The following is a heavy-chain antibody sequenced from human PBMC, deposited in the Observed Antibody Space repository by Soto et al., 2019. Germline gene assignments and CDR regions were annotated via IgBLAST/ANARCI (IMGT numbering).Heavy chain of an antibody. Sequence: QVQLVESGGGVVQPGRSLRLSCAASGFTFSSYGMQWVRQAPGKGLEWVAVISYDGSNKYYADSVKGRFTISRDNSKNTLYLQMNSLRAEDTAVYYCAKDNTGTTLGYFDYWGQGTLVTVSS. CDR2: ISYDGSNK. J-gene: IGHJ4*02. CDR3: AKDNTGTTLGYFDY. D-gene: IGHD1-1*01. CDR1: GFTFSSYG. V-gene: IGHV3-30*18.